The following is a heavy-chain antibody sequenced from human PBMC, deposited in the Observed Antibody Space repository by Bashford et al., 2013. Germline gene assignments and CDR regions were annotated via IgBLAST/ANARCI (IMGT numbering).Heavy chain of an antibody. Sequence: ASVKVSCKASGYTFSDYGVSWMRQAPGQGLEWMGWISVSNGQTNYAQKVQGRVTLTTDTSTATAYMELRSLTSDDTAVYYCARDLGGEDSSFDKWGQGTLVTVSS. CDR2: ISVSNGQT. CDR3: ARDLGGEDSSFDK. V-gene: IGHV1-18*01. CDR1: GYTFSDYG. J-gene: IGHJ4*02. D-gene: IGHD1-26*01.